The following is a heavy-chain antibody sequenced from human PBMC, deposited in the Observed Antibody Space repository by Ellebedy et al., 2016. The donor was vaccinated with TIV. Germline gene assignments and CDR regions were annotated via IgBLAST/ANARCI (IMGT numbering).Heavy chain of an antibody. Sequence: AASVKVSCKASGYSFSSNGFSWVRQAPGQGPEWMGWISGNGDKTKYVEKFQDRVTMTTDTSTSTAYMELRSLRSDDTAVYYCARDNSGFPRGPFEYWGQGTLVTVSS. CDR1: GYSFSSNG. D-gene: IGHD5-12*01. J-gene: IGHJ4*02. CDR3: ARDNSGFPRGPFEY. V-gene: IGHV1-18*01. CDR2: ISGNGDKT.